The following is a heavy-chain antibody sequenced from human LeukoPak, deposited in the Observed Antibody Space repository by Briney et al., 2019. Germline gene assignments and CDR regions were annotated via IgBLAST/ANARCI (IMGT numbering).Heavy chain of an antibody. CDR2: ISGSGGST. CDR3: AKEGGYCSSTSCYRRYYFDY. Sequence: GGSLRLSCPASGFTFSSYAMSWVRQAPGKGLEWVSGISGSGGSTYYADSVKGRFTISRDNSKNTLYLQMNSLRAEDTAIYYCAKEGGYCSSTSCYRRYYFDYWGQGTLVTVSS. CDR1: GFTFSSYA. J-gene: IGHJ4*02. V-gene: IGHV3-23*01. D-gene: IGHD2-2*01.